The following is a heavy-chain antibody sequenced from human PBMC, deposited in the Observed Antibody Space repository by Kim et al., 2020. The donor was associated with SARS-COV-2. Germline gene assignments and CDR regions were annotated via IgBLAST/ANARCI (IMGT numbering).Heavy chain of an antibody. V-gene: IGHV3-7*01. CDR1: GFTFSSYW. CDR3: AREGGGYCDYEFLGYDY. Sequence: GGSLRLSCAASGFTFSSYWMSWVRQAPGKGLEWVANIKQDGSEKYYVDSVKGRFTISRDNAKNSLYLQMNSLRAEDTAVYYCAREGGGYCDYEFLGYDYWGQGTLVTVSS. CDR2: IKQDGSEK. D-gene: IGHD4-17*01. J-gene: IGHJ4*02.